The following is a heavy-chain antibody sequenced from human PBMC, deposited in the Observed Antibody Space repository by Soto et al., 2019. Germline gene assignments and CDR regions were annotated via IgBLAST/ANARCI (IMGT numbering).Heavy chain of an antibody. J-gene: IGHJ6*02. D-gene: IGHD2-2*01. V-gene: IGHV3-23*01. Sequence: ELQLLQSGGGLVQPGGSLRLSCAASGFTFTSYAMSWVRQAPGKGLEWVSAVSSSGGSRYYADSVKGRFTISRDNSKNTLDLHMNSLRVEDTAIYYCAKDPSPYQPLYYYGMDVWGQGTTVTVSS. CDR1: GFTFTSYA. CDR3: AKDPSPYQPLYYYGMDV. CDR2: VSSSGGSR.